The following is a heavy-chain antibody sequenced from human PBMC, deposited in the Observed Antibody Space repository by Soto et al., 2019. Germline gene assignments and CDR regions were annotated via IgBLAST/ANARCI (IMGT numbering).Heavy chain of an antibody. CDR3: ARGYQPLDV. J-gene: IGHJ6*02. D-gene: IGHD6-13*01. Sequence: QVQLVQSGAEVKKPGASVKVSCKASGYTFNNHAIHWVRQAPGQRLEWMGWINAGNGNTKYSQKFQGRVTITRDTAASTAYMALSSLRSEDTAVYYCARGYQPLDVWGQGTTVTVSS. CDR2: INAGNGNT. V-gene: IGHV1-3*01. CDR1: GYTFNNHA.